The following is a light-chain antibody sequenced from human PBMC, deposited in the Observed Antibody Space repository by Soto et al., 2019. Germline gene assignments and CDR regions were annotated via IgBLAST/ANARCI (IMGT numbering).Light chain of an antibody. Sequence: QSALTQPASVSGSPGQSITISCTGTSSDVGGYNYVSWYQQQSGKAPILIIHEVSNRPSGVSNRFSGSKSANTASLTISGLQAEDEADYYCDSYTSSRAYVFXIGTKVTAL. CDR1: SSDVGGYNY. V-gene: IGLV2-14*01. J-gene: IGLJ1*01. CDR2: EVS. CDR3: DSYTSSRAYV.